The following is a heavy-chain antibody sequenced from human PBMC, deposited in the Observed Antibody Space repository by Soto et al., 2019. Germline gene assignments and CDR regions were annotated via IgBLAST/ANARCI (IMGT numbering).Heavy chain of an antibody. D-gene: IGHD4-17*01. J-gene: IGHJ4*02. Sequence: EVQLLESGGDLVQPGGSLRLSCAASGFTFNRYTMSWVRQAPGTGLEGVSRLFGGNGERSYADSVKGRFTISRDSSQNTLYLQMTSLSAEDTAVYYCAKDKGPDGAWDFDYWGLGTLEAVSS. CDR1: GFTFNRYT. CDR2: LFGGNGER. CDR3: AKDKGPDGAWDFDY. V-gene: IGHV3-23*01.